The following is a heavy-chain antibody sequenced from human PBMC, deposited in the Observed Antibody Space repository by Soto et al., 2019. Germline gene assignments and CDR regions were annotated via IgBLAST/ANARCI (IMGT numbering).Heavy chain of an antibody. CDR2: ISGSGGST. Sequence: PGGSLRLSCAASGFTFSSYAMSWVRQAPGKGLEWVSAISGSGGSTYYADSVKGRFTISRDNSKNTLYLQMNSLRAEDTAVYYNAKVDQSKYRKPQEYYFDYWGQGTLVTVSS. CDR3: AKVDQSKYRKPQEYYFDY. J-gene: IGHJ4*02. D-gene: IGHD3-16*02. CDR1: GFTFSSYA. V-gene: IGHV3-23*01.